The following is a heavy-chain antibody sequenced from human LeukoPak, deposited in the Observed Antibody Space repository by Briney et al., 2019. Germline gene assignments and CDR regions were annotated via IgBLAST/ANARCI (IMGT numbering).Heavy chain of an antibody. CDR2: FSRDGGDV. Sequence: GGSLRLSCAASGFTFSSSEMHWVRQAPGKGLEWVAYFSRDGGDVHYADSARGRFTISSDNAKNSVVLQMNGLRAEDTAVYYCARQGDIVVVPAAIDAFDIWGQGTMVAVSS. J-gene: IGHJ3*02. CDR1: GFTFSSSE. D-gene: IGHD2-2*02. CDR3: ARQGDIVVVPAAIDAFDI. V-gene: IGHV3-48*03.